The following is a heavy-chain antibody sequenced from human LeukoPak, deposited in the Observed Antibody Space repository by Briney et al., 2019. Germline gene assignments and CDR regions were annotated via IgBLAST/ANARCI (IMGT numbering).Heavy chain of an antibody. CDR3: ARLAQYYGMDV. J-gene: IGHJ6*02. Sequence: SETLSLTCTVSGGSISSYYWSWIRQPPGKGLEWIGYIYYSGSTNYNPSLKGRVTISVDTSKNQFSLKLSSVTAADTAVYYCARLAQYYGMDVWGQGTTVTVSS. CDR1: GGSISSYY. CDR2: IYYSGST. V-gene: IGHV4-59*01.